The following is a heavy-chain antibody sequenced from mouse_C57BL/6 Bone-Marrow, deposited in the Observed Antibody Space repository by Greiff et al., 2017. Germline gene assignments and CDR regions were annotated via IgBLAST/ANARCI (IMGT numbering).Heavy chain of an antibody. Sequence: QVQLQQPGAELVKPGASVKLSCKASGYTFTSYWMHWVKQRPGRGLEWIGWIDPNSGGTKYNEKVKGKATLTVDKPSSTAYMQLSSLTSEDSAVYFCARWDYGSSYWYFDVWGTGTTVTVSS. D-gene: IGHD1-1*01. CDR1: GYTFTSYW. J-gene: IGHJ1*03. CDR2: IDPNSGGT. V-gene: IGHV1-72*01. CDR3: ARWDYGSSYWYFDV.